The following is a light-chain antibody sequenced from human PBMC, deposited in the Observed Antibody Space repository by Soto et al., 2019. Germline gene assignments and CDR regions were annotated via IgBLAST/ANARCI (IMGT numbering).Light chain of an antibody. J-gene: IGKJ4*01. CDR2: ETS. CDR1: QGISRF. V-gene: IGKV1-9*01. Sequence: DIQLTQSPSFLSASVGDTVTISCRASQGISRFLAWYQQKPGKAPQLLIYETSTLQSGVPSRFSGSGSGTEFSLTINSLEPEDFATYYCQQANSFPPTFGGGTKVEIK. CDR3: QQANSFPPT.